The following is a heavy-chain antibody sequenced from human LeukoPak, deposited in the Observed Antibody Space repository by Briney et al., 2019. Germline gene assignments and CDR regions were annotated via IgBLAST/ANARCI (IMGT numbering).Heavy chain of an antibody. CDR1: GFTYSTYS. CDR3: ASGGSRRYSFGYFDY. J-gene: IGHJ4*02. D-gene: IGHD5-18*01. V-gene: IGHV3-21*01. CDR2: ITGSSNYI. Sequence: SGGSLRLSRAASGFTYSTYSMNWVRQAPGKGLEWVPSITGSSNYIYYADSVKGRFSISRDNAKNSLYLQMSSLRAEDTAVYYCASGGSRRYSFGYFDYWGQGTLVTVSS.